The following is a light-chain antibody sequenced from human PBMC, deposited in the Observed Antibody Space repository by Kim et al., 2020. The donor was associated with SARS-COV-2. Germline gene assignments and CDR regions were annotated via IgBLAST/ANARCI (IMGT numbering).Light chain of an antibody. CDR1: SSDVGGYDY. CDR3: SSYTVTSTTTYF. V-gene: IGLV2-14*03. J-gene: IGLJ1*01. CDR2: DVS. Sequence: QSALTQPASVSGSPGQSITISCTGTSSDVGGYDYVSWFQQHPGKAPKLIIFDVSYRPSGVSTRFSGSKSGNTASLTISGLQAEDEGDYYCSSYTVTSTTTYFFATGTKVTVL.